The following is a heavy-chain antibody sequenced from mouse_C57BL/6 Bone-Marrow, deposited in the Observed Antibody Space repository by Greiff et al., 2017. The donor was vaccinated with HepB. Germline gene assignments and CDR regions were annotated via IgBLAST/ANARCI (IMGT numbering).Heavy chain of an antibody. CDR1: GYTFTSYG. V-gene: IGHV1-81*01. J-gene: IGHJ2*01. D-gene: IGHD4-1*01. Sequence: VKLMESGAELARPGASVKLSCKASGYTFTSYGISWVKQRTGQGLEWIGEIYPRSGNTYYNEKFKGKATLTADKSSSTAYMELRSLTSEDSAVYFCARWGLTGTGDYWGQGTTLTVSS. CDR3: ARWGLTGTGDY. CDR2: IYPRSGNT.